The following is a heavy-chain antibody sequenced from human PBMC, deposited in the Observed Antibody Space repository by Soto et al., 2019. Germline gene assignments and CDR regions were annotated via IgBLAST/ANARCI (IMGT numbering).Heavy chain of an antibody. CDR2: ISGSGFKK. CDR3: AKNQGVELVPLATVDWFDP. V-gene: IGHV3-23*01. D-gene: IGHD1-26*01. CDR1: GFIFENFG. Sequence: GGSLILSCSASGFIFENFGMSWVRQAPGKGLEWISSISGSGFKKYYADSVKGRFTISRDNSKSTVYLELNNLSAEDTAVYHCAKNQGVELVPLATVDWFDPWGQGSVVTVSS. J-gene: IGHJ5*02.